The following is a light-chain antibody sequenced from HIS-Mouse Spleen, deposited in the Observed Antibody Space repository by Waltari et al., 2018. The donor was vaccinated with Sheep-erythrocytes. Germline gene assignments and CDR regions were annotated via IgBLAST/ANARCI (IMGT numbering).Light chain of an antibody. CDR1: ALPQKY. Sequence: SYELTQPPSVSVSPGQTARITCSGDALPQKYAYWYQQKLGQAPVLVIYEDSKRPSGFPERFSGSSSGTMATLTISGAQVEDEADYYCYSTDSSGNHWVFGGGTKLTVL. CDR2: EDS. V-gene: IGLV3-10*01. CDR3: YSTDSSGNHWV. J-gene: IGLJ3*02.